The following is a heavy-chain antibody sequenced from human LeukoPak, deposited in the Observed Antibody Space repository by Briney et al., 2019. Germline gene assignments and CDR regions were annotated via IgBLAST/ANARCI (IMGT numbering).Heavy chain of an antibody. Sequence: GGSLRLSCAASGFTFSSYWMSWVRQAPGKGLEWVSSISSSSSYIYYADSVKGRFTISRDNAKNSLYLQMNSLRAEDTAVYYCARSGARVATIGLDYWGQGTLVTVSS. CDR1: GFTFSSYW. CDR3: ARSGARVATIGLDY. V-gene: IGHV3-21*01. J-gene: IGHJ4*02. CDR2: ISSSSSYI. D-gene: IGHD5-12*01.